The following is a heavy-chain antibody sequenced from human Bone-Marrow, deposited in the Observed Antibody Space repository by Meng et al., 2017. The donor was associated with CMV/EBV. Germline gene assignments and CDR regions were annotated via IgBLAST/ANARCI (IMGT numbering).Heavy chain of an antibody. D-gene: IGHD3-10*01. CDR3: AKDLAGSGNFDY. Sequence: CAASGFTFTSYAMHWARQAPGKGLEWVAIISSDGSTKYYADSVKGRFTISRDNSKNTLYLQMNSLRAEDTAVYYCAKDLAGSGNFDYWGQGALVTVSS. CDR2: ISSDGSTK. J-gene: IGHJ4*02. CDR1: GFTFTSYA. V-gene: IGHV3-30*18.